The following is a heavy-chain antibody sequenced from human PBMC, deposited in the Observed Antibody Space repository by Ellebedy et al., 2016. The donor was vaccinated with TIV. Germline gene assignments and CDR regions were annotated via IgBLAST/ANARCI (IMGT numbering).Heavy chain of an antibody. CDR2: NSGSGDST. CDR1: GFTFSISA. J-gene: IGHJ4*02. V-gene: IGHV3-23*01. Sequence: GESLKISCAASGFTFSISAMSWVRQAPGKGLEWVSLNSGSGDSTYYADSVKGRFTISRDKSKNTLYLQMNSLRAEDTAMYYCARKTDTGTSGDYWGQGTPVTVSS. CDR3: ARKTDTGTSGDY. D-gene: IGHD1-1*01.